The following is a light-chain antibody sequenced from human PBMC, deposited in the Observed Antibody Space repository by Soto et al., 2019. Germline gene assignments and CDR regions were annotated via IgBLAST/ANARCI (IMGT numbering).Light chain of an antibody. V-gene: IGLV2-11*01. CDR2: DVS. J-gene: IGLJ3*02. Sequence: QSALTQPRSVSGSPGQSVTISYTGTSSDVGGYNYVSWYQQYPGKAPKLMTYDVSKRPSGIPDRFSGSKSGNTASLTISGLQADDEADYYCCSYAGSYTWVFGGGTKVTVL. CDR1: SSDVGGYNY. CDR3: CSYAGSYTWV.